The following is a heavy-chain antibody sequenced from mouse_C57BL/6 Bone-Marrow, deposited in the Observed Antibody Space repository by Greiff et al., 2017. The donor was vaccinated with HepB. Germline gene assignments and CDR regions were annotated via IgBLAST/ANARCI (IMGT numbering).Heavy chain of an antibody. D-gene: IGHD1-1*01. CDR1: GYAFTNYL. CDR3: ARNGSSYEWYFDV. J-gene: IGHJ1*03. V-gene: IGHV1-54*01. CDR2: INPGSGGT. Sequence: QVQLKQSGAELVRPGTSVKVSCKASGYAFTNYLIEWVKQRPGQGLEWIGVINPGSGGTNYNEKFKGKATLTADKSSSTAYMQLSSLTSEDSAVYFCARNGSSYEWYFDVWGTGTTVTVSS.